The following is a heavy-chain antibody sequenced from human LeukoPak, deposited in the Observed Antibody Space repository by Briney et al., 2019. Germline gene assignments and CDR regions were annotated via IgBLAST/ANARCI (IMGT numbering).Heavy chain of an antibody. Sequence: GGSLRLSCAASGFTFSSYSMSWVRQAPGKGLEWVSSISSSSSYIYYADSVKGRFTISRDNAKNSLYLQMNSLRAEDTAVYYCARGLEGYNFYYWGQGTLVTVSS. CDR3: ARGLEGYNFYY. CDR1: GFTFSSYS. D-gene: IGHD5-24*01. J-gene: IGHJ4*02. V-gene: IGHV3-21*01. CDR2: ISSSSSYI.